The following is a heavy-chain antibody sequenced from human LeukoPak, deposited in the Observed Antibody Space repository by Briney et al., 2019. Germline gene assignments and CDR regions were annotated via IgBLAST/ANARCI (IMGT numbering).Heavy chain of an antibody. V-gene: IGHV4-59*01. Sequence: PSETLSLTCSFSGGSITGYYWSWIRQPPGKGLEWMGHITYSGGTNYIPSLKSRVNISLDTSNNQFSLRLSSVTAADTAVYYCARALAVVGGDPFDIWGQGTMVTVSS. D-gene: IGHD6-19*01. CDR1: GGSITGYY. CDR3: ARALAVVGGDPFDI. J-gene: IGHJ3*02. CDR2: ITYSGGT.